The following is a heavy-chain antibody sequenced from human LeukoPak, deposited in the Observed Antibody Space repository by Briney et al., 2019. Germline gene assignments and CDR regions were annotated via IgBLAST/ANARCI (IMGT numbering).Heavy chain of an antibody. Sequence: GGSLRLSCAASGFTFSSYAMSWVRQAPGKGLEWVSGVSGNGGYTYYADSVKGRFTISRDNSRNTLYLQMNSPRAEDTAVYYCAKPRQAVAGNYFDNWGQGTLVTVSS. J-gene: IGHJ4*02. CDR2: VSGNGGYT. V-gene: IGHV3-23*01. CDR3: AKPRQAVAGNYFDN. CDR1: GFTFSSYA. D-gene: IGHD6-19*01.